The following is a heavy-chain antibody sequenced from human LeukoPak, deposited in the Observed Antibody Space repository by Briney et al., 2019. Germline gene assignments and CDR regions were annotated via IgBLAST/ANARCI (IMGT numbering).Heavy chain of an antibody. D-gene: IGHD2-2*02. J-gene: IGHJ6*04. CDR1: GFTFSSYE. CDR3: AGDLGYCTSTSCYSLYGMDV. V-gene: IGHV3-48*03. CDR2: ISSSGSTI. Sequence: GGSLRLSCAASGFTFSSYEMNWVRQAPGKGLEWVSYISSSGSTIYYADSVKGRFTISRDNAKNSLYLQMNSLRAEDTAVYYCAGDLGYCTSTSCYSLYGMDVWGKGTTVTVSS.